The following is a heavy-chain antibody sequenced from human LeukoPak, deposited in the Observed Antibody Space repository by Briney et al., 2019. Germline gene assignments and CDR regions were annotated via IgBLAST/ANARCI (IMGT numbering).Heavy chain of an antibody. CDR3: ASGGTYGYSYGPLDY. V-gene: IGHV4-30-4*01. Sequence: SQTLSLTCTVSGGSISSGDYYWSWIRQPPGKGLEWIGYIYYSGSTYYNPSLKSRVTISVDTSKNQFSQKLSSVTAADTAVYYCASGGTYGYSYGPLDYWGQGTLVTVSS. CDR1: GGSISSGDYY. CDR2: IYYSGST. D-gene: IGHD5-18*01. J-gene: IGHJ4*02.